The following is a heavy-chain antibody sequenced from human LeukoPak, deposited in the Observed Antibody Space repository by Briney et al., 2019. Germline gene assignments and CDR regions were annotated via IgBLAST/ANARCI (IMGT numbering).Heavy chain of an antibody. CDR2: IYSDGST. CDR3: ARDIGSSAGFDY. CDR1: GFTFSSYG. Sequence: PGGSLRLSCAAPGFTFSSYGMHWVRQAPGKGLEWVSVIYSDGSTYFADSVKGRFSISRDNSKNTVYLQMNRLRAEDTAVYYCARDIGSSAGFDYWGQGTLVTVSS. D-gene: IGHD6-13*01. J-gene: IGHJ4*02. V-gene: IGHV3-NL1*01.